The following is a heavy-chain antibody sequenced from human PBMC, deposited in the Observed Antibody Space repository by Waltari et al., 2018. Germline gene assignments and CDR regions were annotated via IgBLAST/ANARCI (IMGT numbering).Heavy chain of an antibody. Sequence: QVQLRESGPGLVKPSGTLSLTCAVSGDSMGSRDWWSWVRQPPGKGLEWIGQINRSGGANYNPSLESRAAVSIDTSNNQLSLKVTSATAADTAVYYCARDRGRGLYLDSWGQGTLVTVSP. CDR3: ARDRGRGLYLDS. CDR2: INRSGGA. D-gene: IGHD2-15*01. J-gene: IGHJ4*02. V-gene: IGHV4-4*02. CDR1: GDSMGSRDW.